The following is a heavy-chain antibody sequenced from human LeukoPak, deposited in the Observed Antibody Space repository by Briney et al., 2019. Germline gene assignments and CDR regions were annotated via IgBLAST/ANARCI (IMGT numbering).Heavy chain of an antibody. CDR3: ARSVEEYCSGGSCYSYYYHMDV. D-gene: IGHD2-15*01. J-gene: IGHJ6*03. CDR1: GGSISSYY. Sequence: SGTLSLTCTVSGGSISSYYWTWIRQPPGKGLEWIGYICYSGSTKYNPSPKSRVTISVDTSTNQFSLKLSSVTAADTAAYYCARSVEEYCSGGSCYSYYYHMDVWGKGTTVTVSS. CDR2: ICYSGST. V-gene: IGHV4-59*01.